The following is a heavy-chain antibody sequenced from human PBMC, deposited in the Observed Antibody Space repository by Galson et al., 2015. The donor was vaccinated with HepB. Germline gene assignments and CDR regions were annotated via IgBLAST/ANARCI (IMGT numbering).Heavy chain of an antibody. CDR3: ARDRAYSQFDF. Sequence: SLRLSCAASGFSFNNSWMNWVRQAPGKGPEWVASMNPAGSANYYVGSVRGRYTISRDNAKNSLYLQMDSLRADDTAVYYCARDRAYSQFDFWGQGTPVTVSS. CDR2: MNPAGSAN. CDR1: GFSFNNSW. D-gene: IGHD4-11*01. J-gene: IGHJ4*02. V-gene: IGHV3-7*03.